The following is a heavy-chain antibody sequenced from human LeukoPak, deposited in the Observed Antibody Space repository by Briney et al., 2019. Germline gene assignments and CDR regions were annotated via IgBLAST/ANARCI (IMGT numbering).Heavy chain of an antibody. CDR2: IYSTGKN. CDR3: VRRDTGWNYFDY. Sequence: SETLSLTCAVSGGSINSHYWGWIRQPPGKGLRWIGDIYSTGKNNYNPSLKSRVTISLDTSKSHLSLNLTSVLAADTAIYYCVRRDTGWNYFDYWGQGILVTVSS. J-gene: IGHJ4*02. V-gene: IGHV4-4*08. D-gene: IGHD6-19*01. CDR1: GGSINSHY.